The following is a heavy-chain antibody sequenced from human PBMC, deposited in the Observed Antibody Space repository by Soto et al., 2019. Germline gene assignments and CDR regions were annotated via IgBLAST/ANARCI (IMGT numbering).Heavy chain of an antibody. CDR3: ARAFPGSKGEFEP. J-gene: IGHJ5*02. V-gene: IGHV3-53*02. Sequence: EVQLVETGGGLIQPGGSLRLSCAASGFTVSNTYMTWVRQPPGKGLECVSVIYTAGGTNYADSVKGRFIISRDNSKNPVYTQKNSPRAEDTDVYYLARAFPGSKGEFEPWGQGNLVTVSS. CDR1: GFTVSNTY. CDR2: IYTAGGT.